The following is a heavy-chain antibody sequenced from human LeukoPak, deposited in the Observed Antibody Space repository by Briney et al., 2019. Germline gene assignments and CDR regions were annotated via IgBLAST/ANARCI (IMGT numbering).Heavy chain of an antibody. Sequence: GGSLRLSCAASRFTFRNYLMNWVRQAPGKGLEWVSFISSTGGTIYYADSVKGRFTVSRDNDKNSLLLQMNSLRAEDTALYYCARGYSRAAFDIWGQGTMVTVSS. CDR1: RFTFRNYL. D-gene: IGHD2-15*01. V-gene: IGHV3-48*01. CDR3: ARGYSRAAFDI. J-gene: IGHJ3*02. CDR2: ISSTGGTI.